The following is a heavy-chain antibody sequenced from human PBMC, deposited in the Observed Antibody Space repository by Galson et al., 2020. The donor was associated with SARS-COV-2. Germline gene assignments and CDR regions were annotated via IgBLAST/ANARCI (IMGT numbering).Heavy chain of an antibody. Sequence: GESLKNSCAASDFTFSSYYMTWVRQAPGKGLEWVSFTYPGGETYYADSVKGRFTIVRNTPKNTLFPQMDSLRTEDTAMYYCARVWYGRSSSSPAANSFYHYMDVWGKGTTVTVSS. J-gene: IGHJ6*03. CDR3: ARVWYGRSSSSPAANSFYHYMDV. CDR2: TYPGGET. D-gene: IGHD6-6*01. CDR1: DFTFSSYY. V-gene: IGHV3-53*01.